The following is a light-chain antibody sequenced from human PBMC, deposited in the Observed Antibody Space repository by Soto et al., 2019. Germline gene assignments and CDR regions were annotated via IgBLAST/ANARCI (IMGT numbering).Light chain of an antibody. V-gene: IGKV1-5*03. CDR2: KAS. Sequence: DIQMTQSPSTLSASVGDRVTITCRASQAVNGWLAWYQHKPGKAPSLLIYKASILESGVPSRFSGSGSGTDFTLTISCLQSEDFATYYCQQYYSFPWTFGQGTKVDIK. CDR3: QQYYSFPWT. CDR1: QAVNGW. J-gene: IGKJ1*01.